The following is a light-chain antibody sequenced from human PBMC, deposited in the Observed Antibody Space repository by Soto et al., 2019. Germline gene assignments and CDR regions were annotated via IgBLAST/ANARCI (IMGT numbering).Light chain of an antibody. J-gene: IGKJ1*01. CDR3: QQYNNWHPWT. Sequence: TQSPATLSLSPGERATLSCWASQSVSRKLAWYQQKPGQAPRLLIYGASTRATGIPARFSGSGSGTEFTLTISSLKSGDFAVYYCQQYNNWHPWTFGQGTKVDIK. CDR2: GAS. V-gene: IGKV3-15*01. CDR1: QSVSRK.